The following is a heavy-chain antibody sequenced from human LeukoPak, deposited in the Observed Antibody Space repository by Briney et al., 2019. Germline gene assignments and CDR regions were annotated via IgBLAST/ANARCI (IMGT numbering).Heavy chain of an antibody. V-gene: IGHV5-10-1*01. J-gene: IGHJ4*02. CDR2: IDPSDSYT. CDR3: ARHATGIAVAGTTDY. D-gene: IGHD6-19*01. CDR1: GYSFTSYW. Sequence: GESLKISCKGSGYSFTSYWISWVRQMPGKGLEWMGRIDPSDSYTNHSPSFQGHVTISADKSISTAYLQWSSLKASDTAMYYCARHATGIAVAGTTDYWGQGTLVTVSS.